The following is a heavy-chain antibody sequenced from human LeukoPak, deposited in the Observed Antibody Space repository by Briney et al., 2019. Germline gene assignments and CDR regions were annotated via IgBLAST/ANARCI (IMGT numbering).Heavy chain of an antibody. J-gene: IGHJ5*02. CDR2: INPKSGGT. CDR3: ARGFRTVTTWDPVNWFDP. D-gene: IGHD4-17*01. V-gene: IGHV1-2*02. Sequence: GPSVTVSCKASGYTFTGYYMHWVRQAPGQGLEWMGWINPKSGGTNYAQKFQGRVTMTRDTSISTAYMELSRLRSDDTAVYYCARGFRTVTTWDPVNWFDPWGQGTLVTVSS. CDR1: GYTFTGYY.